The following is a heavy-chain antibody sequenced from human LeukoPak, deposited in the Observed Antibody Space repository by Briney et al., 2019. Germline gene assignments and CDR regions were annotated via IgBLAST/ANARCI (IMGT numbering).Heavy chain of an antibody. Sequence: ASVKVSCKASGYTFTGYYMHWVRQAPGQGLEWMGWINPNSGGTNYAQKFQGRVTMTRDTSISTAYMELSRLKSDDTAVYYCARGPRRLLAATRGAFDYRGQGTLVTVSS. CDR3: ARGPRRLLAATRGAFDY. CDR1: GYTFTGYY. CDR2: INPNSGGT. D-gene: IGHD2-15*01. J-gene: IGHJ4*02. V-gene: IGHV1-2*02.